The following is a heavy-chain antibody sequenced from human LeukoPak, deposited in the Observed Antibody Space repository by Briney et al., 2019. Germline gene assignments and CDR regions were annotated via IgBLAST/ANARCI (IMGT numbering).Heavy chain of an antibody. V-gene: IGHV1-2*02. Sequence: ASVKVSCKASGYTFTGYYMHWVRQAPGQGLEWMGWINPNSGGTNYAQKFQGRVTMTRDTSISTAYMELSRLRSDDTAAYYCARGTVAVAGTRHAFDIWGQGTMVTVSS. CDR1: GYTFTGYY. CDR2: INPNSGGT. CDR3: ARGTVAVAGTRHAFDI. J-gene: IGHJ3*02. D-gene: IGHD6-19*01.